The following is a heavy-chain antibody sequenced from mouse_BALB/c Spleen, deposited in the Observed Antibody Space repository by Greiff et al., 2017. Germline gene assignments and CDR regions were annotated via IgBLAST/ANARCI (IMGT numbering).Heavy chain of an antibody. CDR2: ISYSGST. CDR1: GYSITSDYA. Sequence: EVKLEESGPGLVKPSQSLSLTCTVTGYSITSDYAWNWIRQFPGNKLEWMGYISYSGSTSYNPSLKSRISITRDTSKNQFFLQLNSVTTEDTATYYCARENYYGSRGDFDVWGAGTTVTVSS. D-gene: IGHD1-1*01. J-gene: IGHJ1*01. CDR3: ARENYYGSRGDFDV. V-gene: IGHV3-2*02.